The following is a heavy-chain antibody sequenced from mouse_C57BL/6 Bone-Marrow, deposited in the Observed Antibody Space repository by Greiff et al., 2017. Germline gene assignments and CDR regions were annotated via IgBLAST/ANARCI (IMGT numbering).Heavy chain of an antibody. CDR2: IDPENGDT. V-gene: IGHV14-4*01. J-gene: IGHJ4*01. CDR1: GFNIKDDY. D-gene: IGHD2-4*01. CDR3: TTEGPLREGAMDY. Sequence: VQLQQPGAELVRPGASVKLSCTASGFNIKDDYMHWVKQRPEQGLEWIGWIDPENGDTEYASKFQGKATITADTSSNTAYLQLSSLTSEDTAVYYCTTEGPLREGAMDYWGQGTSVTVSS.